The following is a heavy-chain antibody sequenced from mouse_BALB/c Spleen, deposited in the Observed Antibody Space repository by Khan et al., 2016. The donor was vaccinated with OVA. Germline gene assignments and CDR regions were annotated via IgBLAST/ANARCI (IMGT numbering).Heavy chain of an antibody. V-gene: IGHV1-4*01. J-gene: IGHJ3*01. Sequence: QVQLKQSGAELARPGASVKMSCKASGYTFTSYTIHWIKLRPGQGLEWIGYINPSNGYTNYNQKFKDKATLTAAKSSTTAYMELSSLTSDDSALYNCVRDGAYHRNDGWFAYWGQGTLGTVSA. D-gene: IGHD2-14*01. CDR3: VRDGAYHRNDGWFAY. CDR2: INPSNGYT. CDR1: GYTFTSYT.